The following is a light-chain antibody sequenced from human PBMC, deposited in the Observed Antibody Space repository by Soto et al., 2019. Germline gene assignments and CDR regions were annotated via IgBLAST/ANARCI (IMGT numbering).Light chain of an antibody. CDR3: CSYAGSSYV. V-gene: IGLV2-11*01. J-gene: IGLJ1*01. CDR2: DVS. CDR1: SSDVGGYNY. Sequence: QSVLTQPRSVSGSPGQSVTISCTGTSSDVGGYNYVSWYQQHPGKAPKLMIYDVSKRPSGVPDRFSGSKSGNTASLTISELQAEDEADYCCSYAGSSYVFGTGTKLTVL.